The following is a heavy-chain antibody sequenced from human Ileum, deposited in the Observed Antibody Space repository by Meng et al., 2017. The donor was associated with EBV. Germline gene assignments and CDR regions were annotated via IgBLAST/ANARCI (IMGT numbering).Heavy chain of an antibody. J-gene: IGHJ4*02. CDR1: GYSRRSPNW. D-gene: IGHD3-22*01. CDR3: ARNVPGTSAYYD. V-gene: IGHV4-28*07. CDR2: IYYSGST. Sequence: VHLPWSGPVLVNPSAPPSLTGAVPGYSRRSPNWWGWIRQPPGKGLEWIGYIYYSGSTSYNPSLKSRVTMSVDTSKNQFSLNLNSVTAVDTAVYYCARNVPGTSAYYDWGQGTLVTVSS.